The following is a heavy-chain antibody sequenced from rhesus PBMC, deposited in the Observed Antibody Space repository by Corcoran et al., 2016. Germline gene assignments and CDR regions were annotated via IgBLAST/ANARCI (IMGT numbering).Heavy chain of an antibody. D-gene: IGHD3-16*01. CDR2: ISYDESNK. J-gene: IGHJ3*01. CDR3: ARVSGIVVVITTYYRAFDF. V-gene: IGHV3-54*02. CDR1: GFTFSRYG. Sequence: EVQLVESGGGLVQPGGSLRLSCAASGFTFSRYGMHWVRQAPGKGMEWVEVISYDESNKYYADSVKDRFTISRDNSKNMLYLQMNNLKLEDTAVYYCARVSGIVVVITTYYRAFDFWGQGLRVTVSS.